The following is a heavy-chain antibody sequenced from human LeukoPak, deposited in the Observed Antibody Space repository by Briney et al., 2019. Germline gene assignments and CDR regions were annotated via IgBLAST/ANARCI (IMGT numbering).Heavy chain of an antibody. CDR1: GGSISSGSYY. V-gene: IGHV4-61*02. D-gene: IGHD3-10*01. Sequence: SETLSLTCTVSGGSISSGSYYWSWIRQPAGKGLEWIGRILTSGSTKYNPSLKSRVTISVDTSKNQFSLKPSSVTAADTAVYYCAREGKITMVRGVIRYYYMDVWGKGTTVTISS. J-gene: IGHJ6*03. CDR3: AREGKITMVRGVIRYYYMDV. CDR2: ILTSGST.